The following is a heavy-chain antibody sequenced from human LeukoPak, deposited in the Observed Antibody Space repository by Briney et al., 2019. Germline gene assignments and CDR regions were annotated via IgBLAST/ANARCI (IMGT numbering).Heavy chain of an antibody. CDR2: IYDSGST. CDR1: GGSIRSSYYY. Sequence: PSETLSLTCTVSGGSIRSSYYYWGWIRQPPGKGLEWIGSIYDSGSTYYNPSLKSRVTISVDTSKNQFSLKVSSVTAADTAVYYCARHRYSSSPRHFDYWGQGTLVTVSS. CDR3: ARHRYSSSPRHFDY. J-gene: IGHJ4*02. V-gene: IGHV4-39*01. D-gene: IGHD6-6*01.